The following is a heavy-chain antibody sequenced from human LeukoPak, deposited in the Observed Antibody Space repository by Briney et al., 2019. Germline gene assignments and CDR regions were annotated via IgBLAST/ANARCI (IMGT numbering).Heavy chain of an antibody. J-gene: IGHJ4*02. CDR2: INHSGST. Sequence: PSETLSLTCAVYGGSFSGYYWSWIRQPPGKGLEWIGEINHSGSTNYNPSLKSRVTISVDTSKNQFSLKLSSVTAADTALYYCARGGWAALDYWGQGTLVTVSS. D-gene: IGHD2-15*01. CDR1: GGSFSGYY. V-gene: IGHV4-34*01. CDR3: ARGGWAALDY.